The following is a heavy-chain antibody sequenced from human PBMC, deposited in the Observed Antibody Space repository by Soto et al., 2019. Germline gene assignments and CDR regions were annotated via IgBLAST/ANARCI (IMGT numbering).Heavy chain of an antibody. CDR2: IKEDGSET. Sequence: XGSLSLSCGGSGFTFSRFCVSWARQAPGKGLEWVANIKEDGSETYYVDSVKGRFTISRDNAKNSVFLQMNSLRGEDTAVYYCARGRTWFAPWGQRTLVTVSS. CDR3: ARGRTWFAP. J-gene: IGHJ5*02. CDR1: GFTFSRFC. V-gene: IGHV3-7*01.